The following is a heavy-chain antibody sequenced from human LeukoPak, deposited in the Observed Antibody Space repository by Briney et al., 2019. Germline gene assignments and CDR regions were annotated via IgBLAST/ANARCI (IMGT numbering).Heavy chain of an antibody. J-gene: IGHJ5*02. CDR1: GGSISSSYY. CDR3: ARGGTLWGYAGP. CDR2: VYYSGST. D-gene: IGHD5-12*01. Sequence: SETLSLTCTASGGSISSSYYWGWIRQPPGQGLEWIGSVYYSGSTYYNPSLRSRVTISVDTSKNQFSLKLSSVTAADTAVYYCARGGTLWGYAGPWGQGTLVTVSS. V-gene: IGHV4-39*01.